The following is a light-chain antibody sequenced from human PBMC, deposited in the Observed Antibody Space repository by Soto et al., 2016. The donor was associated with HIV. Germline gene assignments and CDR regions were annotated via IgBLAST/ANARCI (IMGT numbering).Light chain of an antibody. J-gene: IGLJ1*01. CDR3: QVWDISSDHRV. Sequence: SYVLTQPPSVSVAPGKTATITCGGNNIRSKSVHWYQQKPGQAPVLVVYDNSDRPSGIPERFSGSSSGNTATLTISRVEAGDEADYYCQVWDISSDHRVFGTGTKVTVL. V-gene: IGLV3-21*03. CDR1: NIRSKS. CDR2: DNS.